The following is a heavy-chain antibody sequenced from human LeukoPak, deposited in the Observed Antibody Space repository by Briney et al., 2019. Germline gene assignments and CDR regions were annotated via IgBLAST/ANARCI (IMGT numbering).Heavy chain of an antibody. V-gene: IGHV3-21*01. CDR2: ISSSSSYI. Sequence: PGGSLRLSCAASGFTFSSYSMNWVRQAPGKGLEWVSSISSSSSYIYYADSVKGRFTISRDNAKNSLYLQMNSLRAEDTAVYYCARVPNRYYDSSGHGAFDIWGQGTMVTVSS. CDR3: ARVPNRYYDSSGHGAFDI. J-gene: IGHJ3*02. CDR1: GFTFSSYS. D-gene: IGHD3-22*01.